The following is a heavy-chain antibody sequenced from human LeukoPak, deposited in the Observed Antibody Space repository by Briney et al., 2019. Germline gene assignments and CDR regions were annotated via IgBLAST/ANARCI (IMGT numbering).Heavy chain of an antibody. V-gene: IGHV1-2*06. CDR1: GYTITGYY. CDR2: INPNSGGT. CDR3: ARDRGADTVSYFDY. D-gene: IGHD6-19*01. Sequence: ASVKVSCKASGYTITGYYMHWVRQAPGQGLEWMGRINPNSGGTNSAQKFQGRITMTRDTSISTAYMELSGLRSADTAMYYCARDRGADTVSYFDYWGQGTLVTVSS. J-gene: IGHJ4*02.